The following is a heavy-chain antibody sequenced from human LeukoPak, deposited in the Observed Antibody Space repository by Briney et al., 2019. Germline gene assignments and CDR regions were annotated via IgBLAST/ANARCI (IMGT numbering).Heavy chain of an antibody. CDR2: IFYSGST. Sequence: PSETLSLTCTVSGGSISSGDYYWGWIRQPPGKGLEWIGYIFYSGSTNYNPSLKSRVTISLDTSKNQFSLKVSSVTAADTAVYYCARRSVMTAINFDAFDFWGQGTMVTVSS. CDR1: GGSISSGDYY. CDR3: ARRSVMTAINFDAFDF. D-gene: IGHD2-21*02. J-gene: IGHJ3*01. V-gene: IGHV4-30-4*01.